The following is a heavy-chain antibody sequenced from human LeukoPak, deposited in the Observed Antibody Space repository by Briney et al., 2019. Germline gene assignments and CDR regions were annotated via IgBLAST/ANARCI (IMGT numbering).Heavy chain of an antibody. J-gene: IGHJ4*02. CDR3: AKAGWIQLRLSHFDY. V-gene: IGHV3-23*01. CDR1: GFTFSSYA. CDR2: ISGSGGST. D-gene: IGHD5-18*01. Sequence: GGSLRLSCAASGFTFSSYAMSWVRQAPGKGLEWVSAISGSGGSTYYADSVKGRFTISRDNSKNTLYLQMNSLRAEDTAVYYCAKAGWIQLRLSHFDYWGQGTLVTVSS.